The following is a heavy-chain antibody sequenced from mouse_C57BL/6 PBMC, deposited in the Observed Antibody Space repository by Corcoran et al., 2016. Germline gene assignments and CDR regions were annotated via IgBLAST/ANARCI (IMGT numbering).Heavy chain of an antibody. CDR3: ARSSYYYGSSYGFDY. Sequence: EVQLQQSGPELVKPGASVKISCKASGYTFTDYYMNWVKQSHGKSLEWIGEIYPRSGNTYYNEKFKGKATLTADKSSSTAYMELRSLTSEDSAVYFCARSSYYYGSSYGFDYWGQGTTLTVSS. V-gene: IGHV1-26*01. D-gene: IGHD1-1*01. CDR2: IYPRSGNT. J-gene: IGHJ2*01. CDR1: GYTFTDYY.